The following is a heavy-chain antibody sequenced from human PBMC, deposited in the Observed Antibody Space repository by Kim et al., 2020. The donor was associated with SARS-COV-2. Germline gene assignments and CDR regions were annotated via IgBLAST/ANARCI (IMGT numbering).Heavy chain of an antibody. J-gene: IGHJ4*02. D-gene: IGHD3-9*01. Sequence: SETLSLTCAVYGGSFSGYYWSWIRQPPGKGLEWIGEINHSGSTNYNPSLKSRVTISVDTSKNQFSLKLSSVTAADTAVYYCARGPRDILTGYGRRKYYYFDYWGQGTLVTVSS. CDR3: ARGPRDILTGYGRRKYYYFDY. V-gene: IGHV4-34*01. CDR1: GGSFSGYY. CDR2: INHSGST.